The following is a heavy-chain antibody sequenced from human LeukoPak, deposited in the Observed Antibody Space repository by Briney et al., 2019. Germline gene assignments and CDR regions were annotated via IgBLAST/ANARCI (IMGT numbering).Heavy chain of an antibody. Sequence: PSETLSLTCTVSGGSISSYYWSWIRQPPGKGLEWIGYIYYSGSTNYNPSLKSRVTISVDTSKNQFSLKLSSVTAADTAVYYCARDAPTNYYGSGSYYTHNYYYYGMAVWGQGTTVTVSS. CDR1: GGSISSYY. V-gene: IGHV4-59*01. CDR3: ARDAPTNYYGSGSYYTHNYYYYGMAV. CDR2: IYYSGST. J-gene: IGHJ6*02. D-gene: IGHD3-10*01.